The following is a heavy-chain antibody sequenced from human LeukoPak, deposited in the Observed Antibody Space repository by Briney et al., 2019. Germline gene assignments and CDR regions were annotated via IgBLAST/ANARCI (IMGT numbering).Heavy chain of an antibody. Sequence: SSVKVSCKASGGTFSRYAISWVRQAPGQGLEWMGAITPMFGTANYAQKFQGRVTITADESTSTAYMELSSLRSEDTAVYYCARDAAIYDTSAYYYLWWGQGTLVTVSS. CDR2: ITPMFGTA. CDR1: GGTFSRYA. CDR3: ARDAAIYDTSAYYYLW. V-gene: IGHV1-69*01. D-gene: IGHD3-22*01. J-gene: IGHJ4*02.